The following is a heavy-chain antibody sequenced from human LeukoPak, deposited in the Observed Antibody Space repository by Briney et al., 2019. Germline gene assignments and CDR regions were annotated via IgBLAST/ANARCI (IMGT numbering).Heavy chain of an antibody. Sequence: SETLSLTCAVSGGSISSGGYSWSWIRQPPGKGLEWIGYIYHSGSTYYNPSLKSRVTISVDRSKNQFSLKLSSVTAADTAVYYCARDRYSGYSYGSYYYYGMDVWGQGTTVTVSS. CDR3: ARDRYSGYSYGSYYYYGMDV. D-gene: IGHD5-18*01. J-gene: IGHJ6*02. CDR2: IYHSGST. CDR1: GGSISSGGYS. V-gene: IGHV4-30-2*01.